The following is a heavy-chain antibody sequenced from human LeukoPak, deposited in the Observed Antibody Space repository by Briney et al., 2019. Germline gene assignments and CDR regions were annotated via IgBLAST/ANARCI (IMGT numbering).Heavy chain of an antibody. CDR2: ISGGGDSA. V-gene: IGHV3-23*01. CDR3: PRKYDSSGYFDY. CDR1: GFSFSGYA. J-gene: IGHJ4*02. Sequence: GGSLRLSCIASGFSFSGYAMSWVRQAPGKGLEWVSAISGGGDSAYYADSAQGRFTISRDNSKNTLYLQMNSLRAEDTAVYYCPRKYDSSGYFDYWGQGTLVTVPS. D-gene: IGHD3-22*01.